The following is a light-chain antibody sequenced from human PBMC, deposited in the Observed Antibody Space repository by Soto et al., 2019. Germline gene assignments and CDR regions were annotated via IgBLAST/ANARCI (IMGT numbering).Light chain of an antibody. CDR1: SSDVGGYNY. CDR3: TSYAGSNNPVV. V-gene: IGLV2-8*01. J-gene: IGLJ3*02. Sequence: QSALTQPPSASGSPGQSVTISCTGTSSDVGGYNYVSWYQQHPDKAPKLIIYEVNERPSGVPDRFSGSKSGNTASLTVSGLQADDEADYYCTSYAGSNNPVVFGGGTKVTVL. CDR2: EVN.